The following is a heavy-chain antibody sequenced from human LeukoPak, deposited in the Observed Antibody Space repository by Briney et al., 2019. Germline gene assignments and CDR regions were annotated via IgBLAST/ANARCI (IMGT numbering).Heavy chain of an antibody. D-gene: IGHD3-16*01. Sequence: GGSLKISCKGSGYSFSSYWIGWVRQMPGKGLEWMGIIYPGDSQTRYSPSFQGQVTISADKSISTAYLQWSSPKASDTVMFYCARLNLGAFDVWGQGTMVTVSS. CDR3: ARLNLGAFDV. CDR2: IYPGDSQT. CDR1: GYSFSSYW. V-gene: IGHV5-51*01. J-gene: IGHJ3*01.